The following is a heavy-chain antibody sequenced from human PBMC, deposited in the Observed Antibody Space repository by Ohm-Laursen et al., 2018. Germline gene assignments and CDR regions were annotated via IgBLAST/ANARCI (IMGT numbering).Heavy chain of an antibody. D-gene: IGHD5-12*01. CDR2: INHSGST. Sequence: TLSLTCAVYGGSFSGYYWSWIRQPPGKGLEWIGEINHSGSTNYNPALKSRVTISVDTSKNQFSLKLSSVTAADTAVYYCARGYLSGYDSRGRYRGKHYYYYGMDVWGQGTTVTVSS. CDR3: ARGYLSGYDSRGRYRGKHYYYYGMDV. J-gene: IGHJ6*02. V-gene: IGHV4-34*01. CDR1: GGSFSGYY.